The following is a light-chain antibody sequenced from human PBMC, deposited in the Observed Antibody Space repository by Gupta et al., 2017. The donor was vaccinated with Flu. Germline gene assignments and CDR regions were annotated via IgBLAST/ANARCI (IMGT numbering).Light chain of an antibody. J-gene: IGLJ2*01. CDR3: NSYTSSTTLL. V-gene: IGLV2-14*01. CDR2: EVS. CDR1: SSDVGGYNY. Sequence: QSALTQPASASGSPGQSLTISCTGTSSDVGGYNYVSWYQQHPGKAPKLMIYEVSNRPSGVSNRFSGSKSGNTSSLTISGLQAQDEADYYCNSYTSSTTLLFGGGTKLTVL.